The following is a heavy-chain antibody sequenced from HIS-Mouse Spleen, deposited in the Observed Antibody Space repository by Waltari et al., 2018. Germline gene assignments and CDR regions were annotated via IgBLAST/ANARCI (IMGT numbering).Heavy chain of an antibody. D-gene: IGHD6-19*01. CDR1: GFTFSSYA. Sequence: QVQLVESGGGVVQPGSSLRLSCAASGFTFSSYAMHWVRQAPGKGLEWVAVISYDGSNKYYADSVKGRFTISRDNSKNTLYLQMNSLRAEDTAVYYCARVNGIAVAGTDAFDIWGQGTMVTVSS. CDR3: ARVNGIAVAGTDAFDI. V-gene: IGHV3-30-3*01. CDR2: ISYDGSNK. J-gene: IGHJ3*02.